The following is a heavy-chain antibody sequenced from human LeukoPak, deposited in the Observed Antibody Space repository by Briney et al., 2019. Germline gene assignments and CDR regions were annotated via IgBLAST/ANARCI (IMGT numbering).Heavy chain of an antibody. CDR2: INIGGTNT. J-gene: IGHJ5*02. Sequence: GGSLRLSRAVSGLTFNDCDMSWVGAAPGKGLEWLSYINIGGTNTHYADSVKCRFTIYRDNAKKSLYLEMNNLRPEDTAVYYCATDGAGFDPCGQGVLVTVSS. CDR1: GLTFNDCD. CDR3: ATDGAGFDP. V-gene: IGHV3-11*01.